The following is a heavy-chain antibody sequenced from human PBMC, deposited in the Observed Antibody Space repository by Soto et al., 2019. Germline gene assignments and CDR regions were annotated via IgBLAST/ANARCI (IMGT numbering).Heavy chain of an antibody. Sequence: QVQLVQSGAEVXKPGASVKVSCKASGYTFTSYGISWVRQAPGQGLEWMGWISAYNGNTTYAQKLQGRLTMTTDTPTSTKNMQVASLTSADTARHYPARVNAWACFGPRGQGPLVTVPS. V-gene: IGHV1-18*01. D-gene: IGHD1-1*01. J-gene: IGHJ5*02. CDR2: ISAYNGNT. CDR3: ARVNAWACFGP. CDR1: GYTFTSYG.